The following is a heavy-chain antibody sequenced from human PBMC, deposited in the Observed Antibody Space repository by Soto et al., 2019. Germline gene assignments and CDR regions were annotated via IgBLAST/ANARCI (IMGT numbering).Heavy chain of an antibody. CDR3: ARVRADYYYGMDG. Sequence: QKFQGRVPITADESTSTAYMELSSLRSEDTAVYYCARVRADYYYGMDGWGQGTTVTVSS. J-gene: IGHJ6*02. D-gene: IGHD6-19*01. V-gene: IGHV1-69*01.